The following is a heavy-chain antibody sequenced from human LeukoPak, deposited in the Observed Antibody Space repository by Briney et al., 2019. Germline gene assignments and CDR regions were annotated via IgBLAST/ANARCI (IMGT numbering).Heavy chain of an antibody. CDR2: IGTAVDT. V-gene: IGHV3-13*01. D-gene: IGHD5-24*01. Sequence: GGSLRLSCAASGFTFSSYDMHWVRQATGKGVEWVSAIGTAVDTYYPGSVKGRFTISRENAKNSVYLQMNSLRAGDTAVSYCARAPMYHNYPFDYWGQGTLVTVSS. CDR3: ARAPMYHNYPFDY. CDR1: GFTFSSYD. J-gene: IGHJ4*02.